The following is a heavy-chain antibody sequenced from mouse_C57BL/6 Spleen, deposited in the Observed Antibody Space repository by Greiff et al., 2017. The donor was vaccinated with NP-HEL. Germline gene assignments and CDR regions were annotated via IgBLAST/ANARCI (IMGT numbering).Heavy chain of an antibody. J-gene: IGHJ3*01. CDR2: INPNNGGT. V-gene: IGHV1-22*01. CDR1: GYTFTDYN. CDR3: AGGTWFAY. Sequence: VQLQQPGPELVKPGASVKMSCKASGYTFTDYNMHWVKQSHGKSLEWIGYINPNNGGTSYNQKFKGKATLTVNKSSSTAYMELRSLTSEDSAVYCGAGGTWFAYWGQGTMVTVSA.